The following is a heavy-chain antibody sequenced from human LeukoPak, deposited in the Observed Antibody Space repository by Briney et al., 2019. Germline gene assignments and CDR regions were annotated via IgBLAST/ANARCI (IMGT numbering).Heavy chain of an antibody. D-gene: IGHD3-22*01. CDR3: ARGRAVITMIERLDY. J-gene: IGHJ4*02. V-gene: IGHV4-59*01. CDR1: GGSISRYY. Sequence: SETLSLTCTVFGGSISRYYWSWIRQPPGKGLEWVGYIYYSGSTNYNPSLKSRVTISVDTSKNQFSLKLSSVTAADTAVYYCARGRAVITMIERLDYWGQGTLVTVSS. CDR2: IYYSGST.